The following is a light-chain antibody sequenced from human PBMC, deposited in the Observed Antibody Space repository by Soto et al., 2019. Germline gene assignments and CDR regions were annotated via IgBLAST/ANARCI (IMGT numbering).Light chain of an antibody. CDR2: AAS. J-gene: IGKJ4*01. V-gene: IGKV1-27*01. Sequence: DIQMTQSPSSLSASVGDRVTITCRAGQDINIYLAWYQQKPGKVPKLLISAASTLQSGVPSRFSGSGSGTDFTLTIRSLQPEDVATYYCQKYAGAPLTFGGGTKVEIK. CDR3: QKYAGAPLT. CDR1: QDINIY.